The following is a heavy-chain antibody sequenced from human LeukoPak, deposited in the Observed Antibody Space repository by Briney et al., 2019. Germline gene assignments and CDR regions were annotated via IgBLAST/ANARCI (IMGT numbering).Heavy chain of an antibody. J-gene: IGHJ3*02. CDR1: GGSFSGYH. D-gene: IGHD3-3*01. CDR3: ARLPKYYDFWSGKGAFDI. Sequence: SETLSLTCAVYGGSFSGYHWSWIRQPPGKGLEWIGEINHSGSTNYSPSLKSRVTISVDTSKNQFSLKLSSVTAADTAVYYCARLPKYYDFWSGKGAFDIWGQGTMVTVSS. V-gene: IGHV4-34*01. CDR2: INHSGST.